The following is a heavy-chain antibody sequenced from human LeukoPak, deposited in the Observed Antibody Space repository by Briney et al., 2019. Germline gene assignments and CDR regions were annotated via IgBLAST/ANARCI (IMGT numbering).Heavy chain of an antibody. Sequence: QPGGSLRLSCAASGFTFSSYAMSWVRQAPGKGLEWVAFIRYDGSNEYYADSVKGRFTISRDKSKNTLSLQMNGLRVEDTAVYYCAKVMPPGRIRFYSYYMDVWAKGPRSPSP. CDR1: GFTFSSYA. D-gene: IGHD2-15*01. V-gene: IGHV3-30*02. CDR3: AKVMPPGRIRFYSYYMDV. CDR2: IRYDGSNE. J-gene: IGHJ6*03.